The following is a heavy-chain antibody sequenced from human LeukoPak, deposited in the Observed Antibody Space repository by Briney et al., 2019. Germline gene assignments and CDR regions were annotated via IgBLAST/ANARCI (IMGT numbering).Heavy chain of an antibody. V-gene: IGHV4-39*07. CDR1: LGSLSGNSYY. CDR2: VYYSRCT. D-gene: IGHD2-2*02. CDR3: ARGEVVVPAAIFGYYYYYYMDV. Sequence: SEALSLTCAHSLGSLSGNSYYWGWIRQPAGKGREWIGCVYYSRCTNYNPSLKSRVTISVDTSKNQFSLKLSSVTDADTAVYYCARGEVVVPAAIFGYYYYYYMDVWGKGTTVTVSS. J-gene: IGHJ6*03.